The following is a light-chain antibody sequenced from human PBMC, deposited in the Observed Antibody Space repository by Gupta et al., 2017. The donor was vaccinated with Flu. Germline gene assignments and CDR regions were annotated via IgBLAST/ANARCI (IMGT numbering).Light chain of an antibody. Sequence: QSVLPQPPSASGTPGQRVTISCSGSSSNIGSNYVYWYQQLPGTAPKPLIYRNNQRPSGVPDRFSGSKSGTSASLAISGLRSEDEADYYCAAWDDSLSGYVVFGGGTKLTVL. J-gene: IGLJ2*01. CDR3: AAWDDSLSGYVV. CDR1: SSNIGSNY. V-gene: IGLV1-47*01. CDR2: RNN.